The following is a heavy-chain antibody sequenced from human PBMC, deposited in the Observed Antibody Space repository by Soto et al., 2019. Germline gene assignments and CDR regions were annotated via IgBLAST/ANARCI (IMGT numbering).Heavy chain of an antibody. CDR3: ARATFRGVVVGGLDV. CDR1: GYIFTTYA. J-gene: IGHJ6*02. V-gene: IGHV1-3*01. D-gene: IGHD3-16*02. CDR2: IDAANGKR. Sequence: QVQLEQSGAEVRKSGASVKVSCKAAGYIFTTYALHWVRQAPGQNIAWMGWIDAANGKRKYSQKFQGRVTITRDTSASTVYMDLNDLRSEDTAVYYYARATFRGVVVGGLDVWGQGTMVTVSS.